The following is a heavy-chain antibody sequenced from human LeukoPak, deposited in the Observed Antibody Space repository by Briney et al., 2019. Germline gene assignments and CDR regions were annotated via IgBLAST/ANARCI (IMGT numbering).Heavy chain of an antibody. J-gene: IGHJ4*02. CDR3: AKDIIYVWGSYRYRALDY. CDR2: IKQDGSEK. Sequence: GGSLRLSCAASGFTFSSYWMSWVRQAPGKGLEWVANIKQDGSEKYYVDSVKGRFTISRDNAKNSLYLQMNSLRAEDTALYYCAKDIIYVWGSYRYRALDYWGQGTLVTVSS. CDR1: GFTFSSYW. V-gene: IGHV3-7*03. D-gene: IGHD3-16*02.